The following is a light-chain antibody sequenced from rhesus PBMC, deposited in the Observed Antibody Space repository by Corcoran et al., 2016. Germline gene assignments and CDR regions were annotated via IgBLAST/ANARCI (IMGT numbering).Light chain of an antibody. CDR2: EVR. V-gene: IGLV2-13*02. CDR3: SSYVSRGAFI. J-gene: IGLJ1*01. Sequence: QAALTQSPSVSGSPGQTVTISCTGTSSDIGGYNRVSWYQQHPGKAPKLMIYEVRKRPSGVADRFSGSKSGNTASLTISGLQPEDEADYYGSSYVSRGAFIFGAGTRLTVL. CDR1: SSDIGGYNR.